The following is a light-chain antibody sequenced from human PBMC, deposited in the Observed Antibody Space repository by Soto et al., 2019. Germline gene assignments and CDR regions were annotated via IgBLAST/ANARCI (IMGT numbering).Light chain of an antibody. Sequence: QSVLTQPPSASGTPGQRVTISCSGSSSNIGSNTVNWYQHLPGTAPKLLIYWHDQRPSGVPDRFSGSKSGTSASLVISGLQSEDEADYYCAAWDGSLNGWVFGGGTKVTVL. J-gene: IGLJ3*02. CDR2: WHD. CDR1: SSNIGSNT. CDR3: AAWDGSLNGWV. V-gene: IGLV1-44*01.